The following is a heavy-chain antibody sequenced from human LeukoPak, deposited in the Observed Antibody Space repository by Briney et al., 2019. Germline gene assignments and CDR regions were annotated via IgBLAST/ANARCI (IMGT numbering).Heavy chain of an antibody. CDR2: ISWNSGSI. Sequence: PGRSLRLSCAASGFTFDDYAMNWVRQVPGKGLEWVSGISWNSGSIVYADSVKGRFTISRDNAKNSLCLQMNSLRAEDTAVYYCARDSRIVGATGANYFDYWGQGTLVTVSS. CDR3: ARDSRIVGATGANYFDY. V-gene: IGHV3-9*01. D-gene: IGHD1-26*01. J-gene: IGHJ4*02. CDR1: GFTFDDYA.